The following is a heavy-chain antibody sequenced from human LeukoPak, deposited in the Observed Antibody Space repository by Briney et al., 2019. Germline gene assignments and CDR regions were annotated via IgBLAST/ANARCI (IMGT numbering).Heavy chain of an antibody. CDR3: ARHYYGSGSYSVDFDY. J-gene: IGHJ4*02. CDR1: GGSISNYY. D-gene: IGHD3-10*01. V-gene: IGHV4-59*08. CDR2: ISYSGST. Sequence: KTSETLSLTCTVSGGSISNYYWSWIRQPPGKGLEWIGFISYSGSTNYNPSLKSRVTISVDTSKSQFSLKLSSVTAADTAVYYCARHYYGSGSYSVDFDYWGQGTLVTVSS.